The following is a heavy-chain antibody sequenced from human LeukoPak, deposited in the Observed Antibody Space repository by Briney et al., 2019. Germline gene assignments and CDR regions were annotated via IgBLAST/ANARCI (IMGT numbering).Heavy chain of an antibody. CDR1: GGSISSSYYY. CDR3: ARHRGRYYDSGSYYYFDY. CDR2: IYYSGST. Sequence: KSSETLSLTCTVSGGSISSSYYYWGWIRQPPGKGLEWIGSIYYSGSTYYNPSLKSRVTTSVDTSKNHFSLNLSSVTAADTAVYYCARHRGRYYDSGSYYYFDYWGQGTLVTVSS. D-gene: IGHD3-10*01. J-gene: IGHJ4*02. V-gene: IGHV4-39*02.